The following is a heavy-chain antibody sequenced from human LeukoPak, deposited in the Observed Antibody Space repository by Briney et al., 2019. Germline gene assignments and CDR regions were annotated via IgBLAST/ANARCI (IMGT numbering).Heavy chain of an antibody. J-gene: IGHJ6*04. CDR2: IKQDGSEK. Sequence: GGSLRLSCAVSGITLSSYSMSWVRQAPGKGLEWVANIKQDGSEKYYVDSVKGRFTISRDNAKNSLYLQMNSLRAEDTAVYYCAELGITMIGGVWGKGTTVTISS. D-gene: IGHD3-10*02. CDR3: AELGITMIGGV. CDR1: GITLSSYS. V-gene: IGHV3-7*01.